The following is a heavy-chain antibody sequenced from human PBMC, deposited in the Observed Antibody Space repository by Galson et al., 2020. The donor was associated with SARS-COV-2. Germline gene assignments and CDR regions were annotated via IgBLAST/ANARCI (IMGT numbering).Heavy chain of an antibody. CDR1: GESFSPNY. CDR2: ITHSGDA. Sequence: SETLSLTCAVYGESFSPNYWNWVRLSPGRGLEWIGEITHSGDANYNPSLKSRVTISIDTSKNQFSLSLRSVTAADTAIYFCARARPSRSGFYYYYHIDVWANGTTVTISS. CDR3: ARARPSRSGFYYYYHIDV. J-gene: IGHJ6*03. V-gene: IGHV4-34*01. D-gene: IGHD3-22*01.